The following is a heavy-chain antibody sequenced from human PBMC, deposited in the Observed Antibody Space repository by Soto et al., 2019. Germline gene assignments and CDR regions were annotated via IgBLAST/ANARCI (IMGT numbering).Heavy chain of an antibody. Sequence: ASVKVSCKASGYTFTGYYMHWVRQAPGQGLEWMGWINPNSGGTNYAQKFQGWVTMTRDTSISTAYMELSRLRSDDTAVYYCARVNPKTYYYDSSAAYYFDYWGHGTLVTVSS. J-gene: IGHJ4*01. CDR1: GYTFTGYY. V-gene: IGHV1-2*04. CDR2: INPNSGGT. D-gene: IGHD3-22*01. CDR3: ARVNPKTYYYDSSAAYYFDY.